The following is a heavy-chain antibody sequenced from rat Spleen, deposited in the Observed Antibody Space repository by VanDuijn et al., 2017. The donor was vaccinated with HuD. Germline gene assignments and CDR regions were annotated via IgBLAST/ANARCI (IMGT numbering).Heavy chain of an antibody. CDR1: GFIFSNYG. Sequence: EVQLVESGGGLVQPGRSLKLSCAASGFIFSNYGMAWVRQAPTKGLEWVTTISFDGRRTYYRDSVKGRFTISRDNAKSILYLQMDSLRSEDTATYYCASRTGNWFAYWGQGTLVTVSS. V-gene: IGHV5-29*01. CDR3: ASRTGNWFAY. D-gene: IGHD4-2*01. J-gene: IGHJ3*01. CDR2: ISFDGRRT.